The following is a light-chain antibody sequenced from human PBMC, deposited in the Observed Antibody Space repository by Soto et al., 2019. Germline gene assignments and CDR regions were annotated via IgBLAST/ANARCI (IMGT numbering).Light chain of an antibody. Sequence: DIQMTQSPSTLSASVGDRVTITCRASQSINNRLAWYQQKPGKAPTLLIYEASSLDGGVPSRFSGSGSGTDFTLTISSLQPEDFASFYCQQYTSYPLTFGGGTKVEIK. CDR1: QSINNR. CDR2: EAS. J-gene: IGKJ4*01. V-gene: IGKV1-5*03. CDR3: QQYTSYPLT.